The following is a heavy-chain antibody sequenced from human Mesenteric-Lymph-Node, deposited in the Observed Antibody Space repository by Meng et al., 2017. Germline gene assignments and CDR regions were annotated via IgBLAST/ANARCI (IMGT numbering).Heavy chain of an antibody. J-gene: IGHJ5*02. D-gene: IGHD3-3*01. CDR2: INAGNGNT. CDR3: ARDLQYYDTNWFDP. Sequence: QVQVGESGAEVTKPGGPGKGCWKASGYTFTSCAVHWARQAPGQRLEWMGWINAGNGNTKYSQKCQGRVTITRDTSASTAYMELSSLRSEDTAVYYCARDLQYYDTNWFDPWGQGTLVTVSS. V-gene: IGHV1-3*01. CDR1: GYTFTSCA.